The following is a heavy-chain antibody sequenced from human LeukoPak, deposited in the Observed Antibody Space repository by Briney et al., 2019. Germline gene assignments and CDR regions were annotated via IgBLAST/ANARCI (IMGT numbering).Heavy chain of an antibody. CDR3: ARPPHIAAAGQD. CDR1: GYTFSSYS. D-gene: IGHD6-13*01. CDR2: ISSSSSYI. J-gene: IGHJ4*02. V-gene: IGHV3-21*01. Sequence: PGGSLRLSCAASGYTFSSYSMNWVRQAPGKGLEWVSSISSSSSYIYYADSVKGRFIISRDNAKNSLYLQMNSLRAEDTAVYYCARPPHIAAAGQDWGQGTLVTVSS.